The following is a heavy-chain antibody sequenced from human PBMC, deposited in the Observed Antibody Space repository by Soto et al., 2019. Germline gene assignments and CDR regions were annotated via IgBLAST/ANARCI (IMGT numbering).Heavy chain of an antibody. CDR2: IYYSGST. J-gene: IGHJ4*02. D-gene: IGHD3-10*01. Sequence: QLQLQASGPGLVKPSETLSLTCTVSGGSISSSSYYWGWIRETPGKGLECIGSIYYSGSTYYNPSLKRRVTISVDTSKNQFSLKLSSVTAADTAVYYCASWTYYYGAGRPFYFDYWGQGTLVTVSS. CDR1: GGSISSSSYY. CDR3: ASWTYYYGAGRPFYFDY. V-gene: IGHV4-39*01.